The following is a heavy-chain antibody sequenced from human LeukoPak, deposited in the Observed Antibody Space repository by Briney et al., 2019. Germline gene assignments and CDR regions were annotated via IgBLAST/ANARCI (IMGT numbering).Heavy chain of an antibody. CDR2: IYYSGCT. CDR3: ARVAYCYGSGRPYYYGMDV. Sequence: SETLPLTCTVSGGSISSYYWSWIRQPPGKGLEWIGYIYYSGCTNYNPSLKSRVTISVDTSKNQFSLKLSSVTAADTAVYYCARVAYCYGSGRPYYYGMDVWGQGTTVTVSS. V-gene: IGHV4-59*12. D-gene: IGHD3-10*01. J-gene: IGHJ6*02. CDR1: GGSISSYY.